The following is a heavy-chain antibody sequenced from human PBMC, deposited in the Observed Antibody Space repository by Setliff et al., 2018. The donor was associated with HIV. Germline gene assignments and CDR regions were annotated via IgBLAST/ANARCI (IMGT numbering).Heavy chain of an antibody. CDR3: ASDQQWLAQGWGGPHY. CDR2: IKEDGSEK. D-gene: IGHD6-19*01. CDR1: GFSFSSYW. Sequence: GESLKISCAASGFSFSSYWMSWVRQAPGKGLEWVANIKEDGSEKYYGDSVKGRFAISRDNSKNTLYLQMNSLRAEDTAVYYCASDQQWLAQGWGGPHYWGQGTLVTVSS. J-gene: IGHJ4*02. V-gene: IGHV3-7*01.